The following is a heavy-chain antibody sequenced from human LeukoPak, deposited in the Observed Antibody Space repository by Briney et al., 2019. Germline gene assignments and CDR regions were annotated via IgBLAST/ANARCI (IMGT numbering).Heavy chain of an antibody. CDR1: GFTFRNYW. CDR3: ARDGDSFDY. J-gene: IGHJ4*02. Sequence: GGSLRLSCAASGFTFRNYWMSWVRQAPGKGLEWVANIKPDGSAKYYVDSVKGRFTISRDNAENSLYLQMNSLRAEDTAVYYCARDGDSFDYWGQGSLVTVSS. CDR2: IKPDGSAK. V-gene: IGHV3-7*01. D-gene: IGHD7-27*01.